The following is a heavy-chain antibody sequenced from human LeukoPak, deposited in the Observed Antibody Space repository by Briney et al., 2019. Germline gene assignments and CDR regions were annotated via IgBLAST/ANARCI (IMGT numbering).Heavy chain of an antibody. D-gene: IGHD6-19*01. V-gene: IGHV1-2*06. Sequence: ASVKVSCKASGYTFTGYYMHWVRQAPGQGLEWMGRINPNSGGTNYAQKFQGRVTMTRDTSISTAYMELSRLRSDDTAVYYCARQDSSGWSHFDYWGQGTLVTVSS. J-gene: IGHJ4*02. CDR3: ARQDSSGWSHFDY. CDR1: GYTFTGYY. CDR2: INPNSGGT.